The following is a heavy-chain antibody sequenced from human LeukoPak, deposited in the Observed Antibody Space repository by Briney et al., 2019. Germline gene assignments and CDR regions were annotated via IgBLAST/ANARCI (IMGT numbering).Heavy chain of an antibody. Sequence: GGSLRLSREASGFNFSPYAMSWVRQAPGKGPELVSDNSGNCGSTYYADSVKGRFTITRDNSKNTLYLQMKSLRAEDTDVYYCAKDKGSGIYTPAYGMDVWGKGTTVTVSS. CDR2: NSGNCGST. V-gene: IGHV3-23*01. D-gene: IGHD3/OR15-3a*01. J-gene: IGHJ6*04. CDR3: AKDKGSGIYTPAYGMDV. CDR1: GFNFSPYA.